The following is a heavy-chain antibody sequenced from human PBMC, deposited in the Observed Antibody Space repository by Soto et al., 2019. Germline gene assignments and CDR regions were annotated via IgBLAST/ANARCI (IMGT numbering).Heavy chain of an antibody. CDR1: GGSISSYY. CDR2: IYYSGST. Sequence: PSETLSLTCTVSGGSISSYYWSWIRQPPGKGLEWIGYIYYSGSTNYNPSLKSRVTISVDTSKNQFSLKLSSVTAADTAVYYCARLGVLRFSVWGQGTLVTVSS. CDR3: ARLGVLRFSV. V-gene: IGHV4-59*12. D-gene: IGHD3-3*01. J-gene: IGHJ4*02.